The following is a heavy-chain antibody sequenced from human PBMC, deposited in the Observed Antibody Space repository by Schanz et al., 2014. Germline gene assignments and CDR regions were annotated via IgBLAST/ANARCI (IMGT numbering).Heavy chain of an antibody. CDR2: IKQDGSAK. V-gene: IGHV3-7*03. Sequence: EVQLVESGGGLVQPGGSLRLCCVASGFTFSRYWMTWVRQAPGKGLEWVANIKQDGSAKNYVDSVKGRFTISRDNPKNSLCLQMNSLRAEDTAKYFCAKDLGTRGVGATLDYWGQRTLVTVSS. CDR3: AKDLGTRGVGATLDY. D-gene: IGHD1-26*01. CDR1: GFTFSRYW. J-gene: IGHJ4*02.